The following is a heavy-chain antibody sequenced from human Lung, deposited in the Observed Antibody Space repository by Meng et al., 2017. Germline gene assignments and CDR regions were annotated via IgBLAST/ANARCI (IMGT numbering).Heavy chain of an antibody. Sequence: QGPVQQWGLGPLKPSETLSLTCVVSGGSFSDYYWSWIRQPPGKGLEWIGEINHSGSTNYNPSLESRATISVDTSQNNLSLKLSSVTAADSAVYYCARGPTTMAHDFDYWGQGALVTSPQ. CDR2: INHSGST. J-gene: IGHJ4*02. V-gene: IGHV4-34*01. CDR1: GGSFSDYY. CDR3: ARGPTTMAHDFDY. D-gene: IGHD4-11*01.